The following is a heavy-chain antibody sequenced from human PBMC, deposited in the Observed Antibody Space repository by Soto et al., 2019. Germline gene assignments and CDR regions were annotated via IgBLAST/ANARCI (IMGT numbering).Heavy chain of an antibody. Sequence: QVQLVESGGGVVQPGRSLRLSCAVSGFTFSSYGMHWVRQAPGKGLEWVAHISYDGSNEHYVDSVKGRFTISRDNSKNTLYLQMNSLSAEDTAVYYCASDRYYHDRSGYYIFVYWGQGTLVTFSS. V-gene: IGHV3-30*03. D-gene: IGHD3-22*01. CDR1: GFTFSSYG. CDR3: ASDRYYHDRSGYYIFVY. J-gene: IGHJ4*02. CDR2: ISYDGSNE.